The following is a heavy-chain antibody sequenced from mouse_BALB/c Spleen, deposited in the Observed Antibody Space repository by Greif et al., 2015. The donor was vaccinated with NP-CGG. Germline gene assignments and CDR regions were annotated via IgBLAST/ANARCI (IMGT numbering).Heavy chain of an antibody. CDR1: GYSITSGYY. CDR2: ISYDGSN. CDR3: ARDHRAPLAY. Sequence: DVKLQESGPGLVKPSQSLSLTCSVTGYSITSGYYWNWIRQFPGNKLEWMGYISYDGSNNYNPSLKNRISITRDTSKNQFFLKLNSVTTEDTATYYCARDHRAPLAYWGRGTLVTVSA. V-gene: IGHV3-6*02. J-gene: IGHJ3*01. D-gene: IGHD3-3*01.